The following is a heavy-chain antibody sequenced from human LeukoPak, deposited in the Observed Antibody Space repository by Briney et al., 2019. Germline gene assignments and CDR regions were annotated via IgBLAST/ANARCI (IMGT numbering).Heavy chain of an antibody. J-gene: IGHJ4*02. Sequence: GGSLRLSCAASGFTFSSYSMHWVRQAPGKGLEWVSSISSSRSYIYDADSVKGRFTISRDNAKISLYLQMNSLRAEDTAVYDCARDPGSAVVVPAALDYFDYWGQGTMVTVSS. CDR2: ISSSRSYI. CDR1: GFTFSSYS. V-gene: IGHV3-21*01. D-gene: IGHD2-2*01. CDR3: ARDPGSAVVVPAALDYFDY.